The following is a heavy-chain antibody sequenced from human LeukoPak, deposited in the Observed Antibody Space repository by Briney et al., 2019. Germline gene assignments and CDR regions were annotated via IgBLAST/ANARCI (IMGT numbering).Heavy chain of an antibody. V-gene: IGHV3-23*01. D-gene: IGHD3-22*01. CDR1: GFTFSSYA. J-gene: IGHJ6*02. CDR2: ISGSGGST. CDR3: AKGGAYYYDSSGYFSI. Sequence: PGGSLRLSCAASGFTFSSYAMSWVRQAPGKGLAWVSAISGSGGSTYYADSVKGRFTISRDNSKNTLYLQMNSLRAEDTAVYYCAKGGAYYYDSSGYFSIWGQGTTVTVSS.